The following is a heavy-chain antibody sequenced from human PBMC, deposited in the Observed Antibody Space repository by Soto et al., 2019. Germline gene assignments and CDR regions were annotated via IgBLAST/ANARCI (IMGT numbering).Heavy chain of an antibody. D-gene: IGHD6-13*01. CDR1: GGTFSSYA. Sequence: ASVKVSCKASGGTFSSYAISWVRQAPGQGLEWMGGIIPIFGTPNYAQKFQGRVTITADESTSTAYMELSSLRSEDTAVYYCASYNRRDSSSWYRRGFDPWGQGTLVTVSS. CDR2: IIPIFGTP. V-gene: IGHV1-69*13. J-gene: IGHJ5*02. CDR3: ASYNRRDSSSWYRRGFDP.